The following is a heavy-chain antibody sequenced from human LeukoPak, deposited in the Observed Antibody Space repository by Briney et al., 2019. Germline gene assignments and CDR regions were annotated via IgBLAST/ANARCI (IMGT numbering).Heavy chain of an antibody. CDR3: ARDITGVSSGYYDSSGYYPFFDY. J-gene: IGHJ4*02. CDR1: GYTFTSYG. Sequence: ASVKVSCKASGYTFTSYGISWVRQAPGQGLEWMGWISAYNGSTNYAQKLQGRVTMTTDTSTSTAYMELRSLRSDDTAVYYCARDITGVSSGYYDSSGYYPFFDYWGQGTLVTVSS. V-gene: IGHV1-18*01. D-gene: IGHD3-22*01. CDR2: ISAYNGST.